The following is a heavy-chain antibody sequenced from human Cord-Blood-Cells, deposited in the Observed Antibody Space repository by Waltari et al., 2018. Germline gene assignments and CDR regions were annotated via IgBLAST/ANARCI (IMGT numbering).Heavy chain of an antibody. CDR3: ARDRGYSSSYYFDY. V-gene: IGHV4-4*07. CDR1: GGSISSYY. CDR2: IYTRGST. J-gene: IGHJ4*02. Sequence: QVQLQESGPGLVKPSETLSLTCTVSGGSISSYYWSWIRQPAGKGLEWIGRIYTRGSTNYNPSLKSRVTMSVDTSKSQFSLKLSSVTAADTAVYYCARDRGYSSSYYFDYWGQGTLVTVSS. D-gene: IGHD6-6*01.